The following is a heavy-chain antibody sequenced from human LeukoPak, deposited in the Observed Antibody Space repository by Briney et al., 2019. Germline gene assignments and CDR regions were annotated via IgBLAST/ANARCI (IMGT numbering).Heavy chain of an antibody. V-gene: IGHV4-31*03. CDR3: ARVFRHYYVSGSSVLDV. D-gene: IGHD3-10*01. Sequence: PSETLSLTCTVSGVSITSGGYYWSWIRQLPGKGLEWIGYIYYSANTYYNPSLKSRLTLSVDTSKNQFSLRLSSVTAAATAAYYGARVFRHYYVSGSSVLDVWGQGATVTVSS. J-gene: IGHJ6*02. CDR1: GVSITSGGYY. CDR2: IYYSANT.